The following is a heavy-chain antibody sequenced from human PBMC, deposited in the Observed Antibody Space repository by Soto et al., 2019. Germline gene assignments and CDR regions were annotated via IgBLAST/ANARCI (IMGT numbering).Heavy chain of an antibody. V-gene: IGHV3-30*18. CDR3: AKSSCSGGSCYSAY. CDR2: ISYDGGNK. D-gene: IGHD2-15*01. CDR1: GFTFSSYG. Sequence: LRLSCAASGFTFSSYGMHWVRQAPGKGLEWVAVISYDGGNKYYADSVKGRFTISRDNSKNTLYLQMNSLRAEDTAVYYCAKSSCSGGSCYSAYWGQGTLVTVSS. J-gene: IGHJ4*02.